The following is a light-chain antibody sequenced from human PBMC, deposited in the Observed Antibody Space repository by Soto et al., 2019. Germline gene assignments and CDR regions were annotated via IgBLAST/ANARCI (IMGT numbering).Light chain of an antibody. CDR2: AVT. CDR1: SSDVGTYNR. J-gene: IGLJ2*01. V-gene: IGLV2-18*02. Sequence: QSVLTQPPSVSGSPGQSVTISCTGTSSDVGTYNRVSWYQQSPGTAPKLMIYAVTYRPSGVPDRFFGSKSANTASLTISGLQAENEADYYCSSYTSSNTLLFGGGTKLTVL. CDR3: SSYTSSNTLL.